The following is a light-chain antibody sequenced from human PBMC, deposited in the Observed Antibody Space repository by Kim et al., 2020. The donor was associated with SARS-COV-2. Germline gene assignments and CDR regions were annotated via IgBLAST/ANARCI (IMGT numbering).Light chain of an antibody. V-gene: IGLV3-1*01. Sequence: SYELTQPPSVSVSPGQTASITCSGDKLGDKYACWYQQKPGQSPVLVIYKDSKRPSGIPEGFSGSNSGNTATLTISGTQAMDEADYYCQAWDSSTAVFGGG. CDR3: QAWDSSTAV. J-gene: IGLJ3*02. CDR1: KLGDKY. CDR2: KDS.